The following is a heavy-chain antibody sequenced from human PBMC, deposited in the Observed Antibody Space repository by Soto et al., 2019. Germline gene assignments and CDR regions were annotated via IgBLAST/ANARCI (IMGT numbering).Heavy chain of an antibody. CDR1: GGSIRDNNW. J-gene: IGHJ4*02. D-gene: IGHD6-19*01. Sequence: HVQLQESGPGLVKPSGTLSLTCAVSGGSIRDNNWWSWVRQPPGKGLVWIGEIYHRGTTHYRPSLRSRVTISMNKSKNQISLTLDSVPAADSAAYYCARHIGVTGTRGFDYWGPGILVTVSP. CDR2: IYHRGTT. CDR3: ARHIGVTGTRGFDY. V-gene: IGHV4-4*02.